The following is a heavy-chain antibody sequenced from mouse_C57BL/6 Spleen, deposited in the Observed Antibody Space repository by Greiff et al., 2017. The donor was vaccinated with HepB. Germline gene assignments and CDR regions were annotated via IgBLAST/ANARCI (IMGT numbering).Heavy chain of an antibody. CDR1: GYTFTSYT. V-gene: IGHV1-4*01. CDR3: ARSTYSDNAMDY. Sequence: VQLVESGAELARPGASVKMSCKASGYTFTSYTMHWVKQRPGQGLEWIGYINPSSGYTKYNQKFKDKATLTADKSPSTAYMQLSSLTYEDSAVYYCARSTYSDNAMDYWGQGTSVTVSS. CDR2: INPSSGYT. D-gene: IGHD2-13*01. J-gene: IGHJ4*01.